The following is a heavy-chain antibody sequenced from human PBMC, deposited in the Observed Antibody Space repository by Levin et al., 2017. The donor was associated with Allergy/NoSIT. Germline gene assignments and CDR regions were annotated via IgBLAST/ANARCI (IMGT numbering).Heavy chain of an antibody. CDR3: ARGSGYAFDI. D-gene: IGHD3-10*01. J-gene: IGHJ3*02. CDR2: IGTAGDT. V-gene: IGHV3-13*04. CDR1: GFTFSNYD. Sequence: HPGGSLRLSCAASGFTFSNYDMHWVRQVTGKGLEWVSAIGTAGDTYYPGSVRGRFTISRENAKNSLYLQMNSLRAGDTAVYYCARGSGYAFDIWGQGTMVTVSS.